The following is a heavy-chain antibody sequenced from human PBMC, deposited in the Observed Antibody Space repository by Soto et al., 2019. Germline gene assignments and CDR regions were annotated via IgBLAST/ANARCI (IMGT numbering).Heavy chain of an antibody. CDR1: GFTFIKYD. J-gene: IGHJ3*02. D-gene: IGHD3-22*01. CDR3: ARVDSYYDSSGYLAPSYAFDI. V-gene: IGHV3-13*04. Sequence: SLRLSCAAYGFTFIKYDMHWVRQATGKSLEWVSAIGTAGDTYYPGSVKGRFTISRENAENSLYLQMNSLRAGDTAVYYCARVDSYYDSSGYLAPSYAFDIWGQGTMVTVSS. CDR2: IGTAGDT.